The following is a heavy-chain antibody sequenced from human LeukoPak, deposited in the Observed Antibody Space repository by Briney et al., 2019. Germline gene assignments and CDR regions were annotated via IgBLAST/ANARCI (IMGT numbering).Heavy chain of an antibody. V-gene: IGHV1-69*13. D-gene: IGHD4-23*01. J-gene: IGHJ4*02. CDR1: GYTFTSYG. Sequence: SVKVSCKASGYTFTSYGISWVRQAPGQGLEWMGGIIPIFGTPNYAQKFQGRVTITADESTSTAYMELSSLRSEDTAVYYCARGWLAETTVVTPYNYWGQGTLVTVSS. CDR2: IIPIFGTP. CDR3: ARGWLAETTVVTPYNY.